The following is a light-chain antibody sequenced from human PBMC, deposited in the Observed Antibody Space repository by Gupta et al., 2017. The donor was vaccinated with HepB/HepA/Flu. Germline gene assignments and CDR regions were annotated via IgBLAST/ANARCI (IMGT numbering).Light chain of an antibody. CDR1: SSDVGSHNL. CDR3: CADACSYTLV. J-gene: IGLJ2*01. Sequence: SALTQPASVSGSPAPSLTISCTGTSSDVGSHNLVSWYQQHPGKAPKLMIYDVRKRPAGVANRFSGSKSDNTASLTISGLQADDEADYYCCADACSYTLVFGGGTKLTVL. V-gene: IGLV2-23*02. CDR2: DVR.